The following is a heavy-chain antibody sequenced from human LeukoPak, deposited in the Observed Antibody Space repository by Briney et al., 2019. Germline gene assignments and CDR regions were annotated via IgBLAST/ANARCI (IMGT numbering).Heavy chain of an antibody. D-gene: IGHD5-18*01. V-gene: IGHV1-2*04. CDR1: GYTFTGYY. CDR2: INPNSGGT. J-gene: IGHJ5*02. CDR3: ARDSGGNSGYSYDT. Sequence: ASVKVSCMASGYTFTGYYMHWVRQAPGQGLEWMGWINPNSGGTNYAQKFQGWVTMTRDTSISTAYMELSRLRSDDTAVYYCARDSGGNSGYSYDTWGQGTLVTVSS.